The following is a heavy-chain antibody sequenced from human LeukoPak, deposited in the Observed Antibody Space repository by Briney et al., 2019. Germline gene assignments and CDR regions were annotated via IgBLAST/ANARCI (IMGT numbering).Heavy chain of an antibody. J-gene: IGHJ5*02. CDR1: GFTFSSYA. D-gene: IGHD6-13*01. V-gene: IGHV1-69*05. Sequence: RGSVKLSCAASGFTFSSYAMSWVRQAPGQGLEWVGGINPLFGTPNYAEKVQGRVTVTTDESTSTAYMELSSLRSEDTAVYYCARDTLNYSSGWYNSFDPWGQGTLVTVSS. CDR3: ARDTLNYSSGWYNSFDP. CDR2: INPLFGTP.